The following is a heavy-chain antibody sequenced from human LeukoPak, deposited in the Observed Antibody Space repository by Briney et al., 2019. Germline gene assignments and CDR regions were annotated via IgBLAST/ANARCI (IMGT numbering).Heavy chain of an antibody. J-gene: IGHJ4*02. Sequence: QPGGSLRLSCAASGFTFSSYWMHWVRQAPGKGLVWVSRINSDGSSTSYADSVKGRFTISRDNAKNTLYLQMNSLRAEDTAVYYCARAFRGLWFGERADHWGQGTLVTVSS. CDR3: ARAFRGLWFGERADH. D-gene: IGHD3-10*01. CDR2: INSDGSST. V-gene: IGHV3-74*01. CDR1: GFTFSSYW.